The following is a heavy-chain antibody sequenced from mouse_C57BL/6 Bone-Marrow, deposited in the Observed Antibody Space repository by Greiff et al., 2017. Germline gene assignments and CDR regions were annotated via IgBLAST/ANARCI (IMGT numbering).Heavy chain of an antibody. D-gene: IGHD2-5*01. V-gene: IGHV1-64*01. J-gene: IGHJ1*03. Sequence: VKQRPGQGLEWIGMIHPNSGSTNYNEKFKSKATLTVDKSSSTAYMQLSSLTSEDSAVYYCARLDSNYVDWYFDVWGTGTTVTVSS. CDR3: ARLDSNYVDWYFDV. CDR2: IHPNSGST.